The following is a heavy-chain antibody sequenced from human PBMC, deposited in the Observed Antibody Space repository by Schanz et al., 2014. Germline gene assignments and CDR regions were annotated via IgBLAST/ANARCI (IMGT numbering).Heavy chain of an antibody. Sequence: QVQLVQSGAEVKKPGASVKVSCKASGYTFTSYYMYWVRQAPGQGLEWMGVINPSGGSTIYAQKFQGRVTMTRDTSTSTVYMELSSLRSEDTAVYYCARGLVRYFAYWGQGTLVTVSS. V-gene: IGHV1-46*01. D-gene: IGHD6-19*01. J-gene: IGHJ4*02. CDR2: INPSGGST. CDR1: GYTFTSYY. CDR3: ARGLVRYFAY.